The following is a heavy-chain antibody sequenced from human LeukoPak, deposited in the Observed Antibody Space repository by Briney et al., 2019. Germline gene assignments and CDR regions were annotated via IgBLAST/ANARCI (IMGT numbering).Heavy chain of an antibody. CDR3: ARGKGSSWDGDYYYGMDV. J-gene: IGHJ6*02. CDR2: INPNSGGT. Sequence: GASVKVSCKASGYTFTRYYMHWVRQAPGQGLACVGWINPNSGGTNYVQKLQGRVTMTRDTSISTAYMELSRLRSDDTAVYYCARGKGSSWDGDYYYGMDVWGQGTTVTVSS. V-gene: IGHV1-2*02. CDR1: GYTFTRYY. D-gene: IGHD6-13*01.